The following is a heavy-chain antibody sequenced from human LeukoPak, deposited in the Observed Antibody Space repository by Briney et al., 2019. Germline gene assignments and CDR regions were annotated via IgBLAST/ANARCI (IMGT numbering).Heavy chain of an antibody. Sequence: SETLSLTCAVSGGSISSGGYSWSWIRQPPGKGLEWIGRIHISGTTYYNPSLKSRFTMSIDTSKNQFSLKLSSVTAADTAVYYCATYSITGAWAEYFLHWGQGTLVTVSS. CDR1: GGSISSGGYS. CDR3: ATYSITGAWAEYFLH. D-gene: IGHD2/OR15-2a*01. J-gene: IGHJ1*01. CDR2: IHISGTT. V-gene: IGHV4-30-4*07.